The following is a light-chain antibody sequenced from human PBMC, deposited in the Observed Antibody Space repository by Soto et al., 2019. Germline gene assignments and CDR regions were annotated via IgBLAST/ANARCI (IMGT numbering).Light chain of an antibody. CDR3: SSYAGSNNVV. CDR1: SSDVGGYNY. V-gene: IGLV2-8*01. Sequence: QPVLTQPPSASGSPGQSVTISCTGTSSDVGGYNYVSWYQQHPGKVPKLMIFEVTERPSGVPDRFSGSKSGNTASLTVSGLQAEDEADYYCSSYAGSNNVVFGGGTKLTVL. J-gene: IGLJ2*01. CDR2: EVT.